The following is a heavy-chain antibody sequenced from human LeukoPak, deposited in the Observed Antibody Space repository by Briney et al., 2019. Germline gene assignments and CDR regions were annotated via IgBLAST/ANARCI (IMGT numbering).Heavy chain of an antibody. CDR1: GHSISSGYY. D-gene: IGHD3/OR15-3a*01. CDR2: IYTSGST. V-gene: IGHV4-61*02. CDR3: ARGHYDFLSTCYPWRHFDY. Sequence: SETLSLTCSVSGHSISSGYYWSWIRQSAGKGLEWIGRIYTSGSTNYNPSLKNRVTMSVDTSKNQFSLRLTSATAADTAVYYYARGHYDFLSTCYPWRHFDYWGQGILVTVSS. J-gene: IGHJ4*02.